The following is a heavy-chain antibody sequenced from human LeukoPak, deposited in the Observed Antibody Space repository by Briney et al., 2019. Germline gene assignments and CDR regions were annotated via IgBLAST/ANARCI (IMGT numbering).Heavy chain of an antibody. Sequence: GGSLRLSCAASGFTFSSYSMNWVRQAPGKGLEWVSSISSGSTYIYYADSVKGRFTISRDNAKNSVYLQMNSLRAEDTAVYYCARDQSQGDSGYSGYYYMDVWGKGTTVTVSS. V-gene: IGHV3-21*04. D-gene: IGHD5-12*01. J-gene: IGHJ6*03. CDR2: ISSGSTYI. CDR3: ARDQSQGDSGYSGYYYMDV. CDR1: GFTFSSYS.